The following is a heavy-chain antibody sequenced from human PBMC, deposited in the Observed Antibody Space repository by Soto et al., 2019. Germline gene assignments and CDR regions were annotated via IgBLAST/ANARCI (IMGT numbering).Heavy chain of an antibody. CDR1: GFSLSTRGVG. Sequence: QITLKESGPTLVKPTQTLTLTCSFSGFSLSTRGVGVGWIRQPPGKALEWLALIFWDDDKWYSPSLRSRLTITEDTSKNQVVLTMTNMDPVDTATYYCAHRSRGYAYYFDQWGQGTPGHRLL. CDR3: AHRSRGYAYYFDQ. CDR2: IFWDDDK. V-gene: IGHV2-5*02. J-gene: IGHJ4*02. D-gene: IGHD5-12*01.